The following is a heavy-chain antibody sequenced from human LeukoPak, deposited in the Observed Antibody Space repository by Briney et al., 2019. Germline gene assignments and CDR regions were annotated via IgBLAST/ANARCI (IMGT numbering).Heavy chain of an antibody. D-gene: IGHD3-10*01. CDR3: ARGRGTGLWFGVWSLSPWFDP. J-gene: IGHJ5*02. V-gene: IGHV4-61*02. Sequence: KASETLSLTCTVSSGSISTSNYYWGWIRQPAGKGLEWIGRIYTSGSTNYNPSLKSRVTISVDTSKNQFSLKLSSVTAADTAVYYCARGRGTGLWFGVWSLSPWFDPWGQGTLVTVSS. CDR1: SGSISTSNYY. CDR2: IYTSGST.